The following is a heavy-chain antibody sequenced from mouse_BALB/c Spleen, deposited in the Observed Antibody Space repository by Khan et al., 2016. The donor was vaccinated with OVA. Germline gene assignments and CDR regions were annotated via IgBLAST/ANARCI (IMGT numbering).Heavy chain of an antibody. CDR3: APAGTGDYFDY. CDR1: GFNIKDTH. CDR2: IDPANDNS. J-gene: IGHJ2*01. D-gene: IGHD4-1*01. V-gene: IGHV14-3*02. Sequence: VQLKQSGAELVKPGASVKLSCTASGFNIKDTHMHWVKQRPEQGLEWIGRIDPANDNSKYDPRFQGKATITADTSSNTAYLHLSSLTSEDTVVYYCAPAGTGDYFDYWGQGTTLTVSS.